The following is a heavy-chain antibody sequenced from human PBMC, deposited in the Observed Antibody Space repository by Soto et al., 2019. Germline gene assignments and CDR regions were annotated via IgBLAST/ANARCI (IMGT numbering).Heavy chain of an antibody. V-gene: IGHV3-23*01. CDR1: GFTFSSYA. CDR3: AKATQNQLLHFDY. J-gene: IGHJ4*02. D-gene: IGHD2-2*01. Sequence: EVQLLESGGGVVQPGGSLRLSCAASGFTFSSYAMSWVRQAPGKGLEWVSAISGSGGSTYYADSVKGRFTISRDNSKNTLYLQMNSLRAEDTAVYYCAKATQNQLLHFDYWGQGTLVTVSS. CDR2: ISGSGGST.